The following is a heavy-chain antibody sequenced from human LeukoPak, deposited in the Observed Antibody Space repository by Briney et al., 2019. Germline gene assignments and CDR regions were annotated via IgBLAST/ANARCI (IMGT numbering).Heavy chain of an antibody. J-gene: IGHJ4*01. Sequence: PGGSLRLSCAASGFIFSDYYMSWFRQAPGKGLEWVSYMKNSDNTIYYADSVMGRFTISRDNAKNSLYLQTNSLRPEDTALYYCSTGPRSLPYWGPGTLVTVSS. V-gene: IGHV3-11*01. D-gene: IGHD4-23*01. CDR1: GFIFSDYY. CDR2: MKNSDNTI. CDR3: STGPRSLPY.